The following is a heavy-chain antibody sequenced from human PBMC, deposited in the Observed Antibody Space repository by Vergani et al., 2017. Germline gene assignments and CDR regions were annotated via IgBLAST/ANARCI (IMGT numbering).Heavy chain of an antibody. D-gene: IGHD4-17*01. J-gene: IGHJ4*02. CDR2: IGYDGRIK. V-gene: IGHV3-30*02. CDR1: GFALNRHA. CDR3: AKDGRENSDYGYFDY. Sequence: QLVESGGGWVQPGGSLRLSCVVSGFALNRHAMYWVRQAPGKGLEWVAFIGYDGRIKYNVDSVKGRFTISRDTSKKTLSLQMRSLRADDTAVYYCAKDGRENSDYGYFDYWGQGTLVTVSS.